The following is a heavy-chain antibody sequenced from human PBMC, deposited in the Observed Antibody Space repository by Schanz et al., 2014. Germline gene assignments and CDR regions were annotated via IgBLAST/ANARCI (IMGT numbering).Heavy chain of an antibody. CDR2: INPNSGTT. V-gene: IGHV1-2*04. Sequence: QVQLVQSGAEVKKPGASVKVSCKASGYTFTSDSMHWVRQAPGQGLEWMGWINPNSGTTNYAQKFQGWVTMTRDTSISTAYMELSRLKSDDTAVYYCARDDRAYYYGMDVWGQGTTVTVSS. D-gene: IGHD3-22*01. CDR1: GYTFTSDS. CDR3: ARDDRAYYYGMDV. J-gene: IGHJ6*02.